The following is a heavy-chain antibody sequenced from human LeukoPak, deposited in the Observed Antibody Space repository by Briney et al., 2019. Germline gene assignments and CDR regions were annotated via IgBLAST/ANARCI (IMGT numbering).Heavy chain of an antibody. D-gene: IGHD2-8*01. CDR2: IWHDASHT. V-gene: IGHV3-30*02. CDR3: AKGAAARMGYYYGMDV. CDR1: GFSFSTYA. Sequence: GGSLRLSCAASGFSFSTYAMHWVRQAPGKGLEWVALIWHDASHTFYTDSVKGRFTISRDNSKNTVYLQMNSLRAEDTAVYYCAKGAAARMGYYYGMDVWGKGTTVTVSS. J-gene: IGHJ6*04.